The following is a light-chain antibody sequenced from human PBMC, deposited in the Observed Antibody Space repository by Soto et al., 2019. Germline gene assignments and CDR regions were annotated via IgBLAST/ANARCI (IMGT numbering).Light chain of an antibody. CDR3: QQSYSNRWT. CDR2: TAS. Sequence: DIQMTQSPSTLSGSVGDRVTITCRASQTISSWLAWYQQKPGKAPKLLIYTASTLKSGVPSRFSGTGSGTDFTLTITYLQAEDVATYYCQQSYSNRWTFGQGTKVDIK. CDR1: QTISSW. V-gene: IGKV1-5*03. J-gene: IGKJ1*01.